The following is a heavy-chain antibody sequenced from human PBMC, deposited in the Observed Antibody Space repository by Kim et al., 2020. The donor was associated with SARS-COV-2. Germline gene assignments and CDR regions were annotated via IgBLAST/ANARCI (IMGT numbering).Heavy chain of an antibody. CDR3: AKRSGSYYYYYYGMDV. D-gene: IGHD1-26*01. J-gene: IGHJ6*02. CDR1: GFTFSSYA. CDR2: ISGSGGST. V-gene: IGHV3-23*01. Sequence: GGSLRLSCAASGFTFSSYAMSWVRQAPGKGLEWVSAISGSGGSTYYADSVKGRFTISRDNSKNTLYLQMNSLRAEDTAVYYCAKRSGSYYYYYYGMDVWGQGTTVTVSS.